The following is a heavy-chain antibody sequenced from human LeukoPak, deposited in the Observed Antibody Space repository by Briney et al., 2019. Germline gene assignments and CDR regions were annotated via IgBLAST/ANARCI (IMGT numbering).Heavy chain of an antibody. Sequence: GESLKISCKGSGYSFIDYWIGWVRQMPGKGLEWMGIIYPGESDSRYSPSFQGQVTISADKPISIAYLQWSSLKASDTAMYYCARSDSSGLMYWGQGTLVTVSS. J-gene: IGHJ4*02. D-gene: IGHD3-22*01. CDR2: IYPGESDS. CDR1: GYSFIDYW. V-gene: IGHV5-51*04. CDR3: ARSDSSGLMY.